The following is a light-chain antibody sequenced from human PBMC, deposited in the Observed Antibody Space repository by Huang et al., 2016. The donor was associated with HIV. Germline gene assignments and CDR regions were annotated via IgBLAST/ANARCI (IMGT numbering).Light chain of an antibody. CDR1: QSVTIF. CDR2: DTY. V-gene: IGKV3-11*01. J-gene: IGKJ1*01. CDR3: QQRSSWPS. Sequence: EIVLTQSPATLSLSPGERATLPCRASQSVTIFLAWYQQRPGQAPRLLIYDTYNRASGIPARFIGSGSGTDFTLTIFSLEPEDVAVYYCQQRSSWPSFGQGTRVEIK.